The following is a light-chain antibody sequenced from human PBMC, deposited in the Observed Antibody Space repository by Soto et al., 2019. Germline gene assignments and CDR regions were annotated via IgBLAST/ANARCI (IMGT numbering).Light chain of an antibody. CDR1: QNINSW. J-gene: IGKJ1*01. CDR2: KAS. V-gene: IGKV1-5*03. CDR3: QQYHNWPPAWT. Sequence: DIQMTQSPSTLSASLGDRVTITCRASQNINSWLAWYQQKPGKAPNLLIYKASSLENGVPSRFSGSGSGTQFTLTINSLQSDDFAVYYCQQYHNWPPAWTFGQGTKVDIK.